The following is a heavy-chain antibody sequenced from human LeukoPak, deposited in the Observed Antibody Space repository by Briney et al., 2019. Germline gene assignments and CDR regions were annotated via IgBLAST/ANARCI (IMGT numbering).Heavy chain of an antibody. CDR2: ISSSSSYI. CDR3: ARSGTNYYYSYMDV. J-gene: IGHJ6*03. D-gene: IGHD1-26*01. V-gene: IGHV3-21*04. Sequence: PGGSLRLSCAASGFTFSSYSMDWVRQAPGKGLEWVSSISSSSSYIYYADSVKGRFTISRDNAKNSLYLQMNSLRAEDTAVYYCARSGTNYYYSYMDVWGKGTTVTVSS. CDR1: GFTFSSYS.